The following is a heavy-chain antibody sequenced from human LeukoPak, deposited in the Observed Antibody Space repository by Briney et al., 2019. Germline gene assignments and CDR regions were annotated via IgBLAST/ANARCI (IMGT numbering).Heavy chain of an antibody. CDR2: ISAYNGNT. CDR1: GYTFTSYG. D-gene: IGHD2-2*01. V-gene: IGHV1-18*01. Sequence: ASVKVSCKASGYTFTSYGISWVRQAPGQGLEWMGWISAYNGNTNYAQKFQGRVTMTRDTSISTAYMELSRLRSDDTAVYYCARPAQDIVVVPAALNWFDPWGQGTLVTVSS. J-gene: IGHJ5*02. CDR3: ARPAQDIVVVPAALNWFDP.